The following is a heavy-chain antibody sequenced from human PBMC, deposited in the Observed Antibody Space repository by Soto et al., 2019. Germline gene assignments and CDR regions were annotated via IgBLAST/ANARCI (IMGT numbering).Heavy chain of an antibody. V-gene: IGHV3-74*01. J-gene: IGHJ4*02. Sequence: EVQLVESGGGLVQPGGSLRLSCAASGFTFSSYWMHWVRQAPGKGLVWVSRINSDGSSTSYADSVKGRFTISIDNAKNTLYLQMNILRAEDTAVYYCVRTSLVVAAATREDYWGQGTLVTVSS. CDR3: VRTSLVVAAATREDY. CDR2: INSDGSST. CDR1: GFTFSSYW. D-gene: IGHD2-15*01.